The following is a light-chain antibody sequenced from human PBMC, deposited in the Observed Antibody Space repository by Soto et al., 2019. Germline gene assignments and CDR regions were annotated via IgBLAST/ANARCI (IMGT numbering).Light chain of an antibody. V-gene: IGLV1-47*01. J-gene: IGLJ2*01. CDR2: SNN. CDR3: AAWDDSLSGVV. Sequence: QSVLTQPPSASGTPGQRVTISCSGSRSNIGSNYVYWYQQFPETAPKLLIHSNNQRPSGVPDRFSVSKSGTSASLAISGLRSEDEADYYCAAWDDSLSGVVFGGGTKVTVL. CDR1: RSNIGSNY.